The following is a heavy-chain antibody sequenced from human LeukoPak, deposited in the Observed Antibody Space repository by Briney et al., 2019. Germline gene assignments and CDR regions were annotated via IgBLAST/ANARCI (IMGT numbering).Heavy chain of an antibody. CDR1: GFTFGDFA. Sequence: GGSLRLSCAASGFTFGDFAMHWVRQAPGKGLEWVSGVSWNSAFIAYADSVRGRFTISRDNAKNSLYLQMNSLRAEDTAVYYCATYRRRLGYWGQGTLVTVSS. J-gene: IGHJ4*02. D-gene: IGHD4-11*01. CDR3: ATYRRRLGY. CDR2: VSWNSAFI. V-gene: IGHV3-9*01.